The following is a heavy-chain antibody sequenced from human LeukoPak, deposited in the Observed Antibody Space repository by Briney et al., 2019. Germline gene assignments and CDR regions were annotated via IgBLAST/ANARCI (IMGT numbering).Heavy chain of an antibody. CDR3: AKDRQGTFPPSSFDY. V-gene: IGHV3-23*01. D-gene: IGHD2/OR15-2a*01. J-gene: IGHJ4*02. CDR1: GFTFSSYA. Sequence: GGSLRLSCAASGFTFSSYAMSWVRQAPGKGLEWVSAISGSGGSTYYADSVKGRFTISRDNSKNTLYLQMNSLRAEDTAVYYCAKDRQGTFPPSSFDYWAREPWSPSPQ. CDR2: ISGSGGST.